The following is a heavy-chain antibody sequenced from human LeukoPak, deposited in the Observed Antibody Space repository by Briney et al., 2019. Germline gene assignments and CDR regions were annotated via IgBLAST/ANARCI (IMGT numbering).Heavy chain of an antibody. D-gene: IGHD5-12*01. CDR1: GFTFSSYG. CDR2: ISYDGSNK. Sequence: GGSLRLSCAASGFTFSSYGMHWVRQAPGKGLEWVAVISYDGSNKYYTDSVKGRFTISRDNSKNTLYLQMNSLRAEDTAVYYCAKDEILPXGXXGYXLAFSWGXGTLVTV. CDR3: AKDEILPXGXXGYXLAFS. V-gene: IGHV3-30*18. J-gene: IGHJ4*02.